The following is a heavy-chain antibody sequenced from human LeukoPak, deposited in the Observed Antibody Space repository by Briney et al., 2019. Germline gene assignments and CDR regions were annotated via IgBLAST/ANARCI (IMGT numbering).Heavy chain of an antibody. D-gene: IGHD3-22*01. Sequence: GGSLRLSCAASGFTFSDYYMSWIRQAPGKGLEWVSYISSSGSTIYYADSVKDRFTISRDNAKNSLYLQMNSLRAEDTAVYYCARKEYDSSGYYYFWGQGTLVTVSS. CDR3: ARKEYDSSGYYYF. CDR2: ISSSGSTI. J-gene: IGHJ4*02. CDR1: GFTFSDYY. V-gene: IGHV3-11*04.